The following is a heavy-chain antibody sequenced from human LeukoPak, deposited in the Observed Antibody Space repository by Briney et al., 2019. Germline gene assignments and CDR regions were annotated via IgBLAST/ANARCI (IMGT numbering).Heavy chain of an antibody. J-gene: IGHJ3*02. CDR2: IYYSGST. CDR1: GGSISSYY. Sequence: SETLSLTXTVSGGSISSYYWSWIRQPPGKGLEWIGYIYYSGSTNYNPSLKSRVTISVDTSKNQFSLKLSSVTAADTAVYYCARGINYGDYPDAFDIWGQGTMVTVSS. CDR3: ARGINYGDYPDAFDI. D-gene: IGHD4-17*01. V-gene: IGHV4-59*12.